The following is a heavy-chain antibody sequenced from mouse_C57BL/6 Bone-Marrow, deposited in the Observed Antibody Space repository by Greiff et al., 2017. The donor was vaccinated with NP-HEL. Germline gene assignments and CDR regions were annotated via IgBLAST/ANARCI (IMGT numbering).Heavy chain of an antibody. CDR1: GYTFTSYW. D-gene: IGHD1-1*01. J-gene: IGHJ2*01. Sequence: QVQLKESGAELAKPGDSVKLSCKASGYTFTSYWMHWVKQRPGQGLEWIGYINPSSGYTKYNQKFKDKATLTADKSSSTAYMQLSSLTYEDSAVYYCASTVVPDDWGQGTTLTVSS. CDR3: ASTVVPDD. V-gene: IGHV1-7*01. CDR2: INPSSGYT.